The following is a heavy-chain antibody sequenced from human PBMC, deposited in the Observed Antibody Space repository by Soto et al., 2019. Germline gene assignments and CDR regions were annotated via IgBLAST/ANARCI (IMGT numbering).Heavy chain of an antibody. D-gene: IGHD6-13*01. CDR3: AREGGSSSWARGVYGMDV. CDR2: IIPIFGTA. Sequence: QVQLVQSGAEVKKPGSSVKVSCKASGGTFSSYAISWVRQAPGQGLEWMGGIIPIFGTANYAQKFQGRVTITADXXTXTXXMELSSLRSEDTAVYYCAREGGSSSWARGVYGMDVWGQGTTVTVSS. J-gene: IGHJ6*02. V-gene: IGHV1-69*12. CDR1: GGTFSSYA.